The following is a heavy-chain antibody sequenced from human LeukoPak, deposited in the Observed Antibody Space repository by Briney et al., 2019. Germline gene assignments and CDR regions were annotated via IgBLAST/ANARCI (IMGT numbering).Heavy chain of an antibody. Sequence: GGSLRLSCAASGFTFSDYYMSWIRQAPGKGLEWVSYISSSGSTIYYADSVKGRFTISRDNAKNSLYLQMNSLRAEDTAVYYCARSLLSREYYYDSSGYLGYWGQGTLVTVSS. V-gene: IGHV3-11*01. CDR2: ISSSGSTI. CDR3: ARSLLSREYYYDSSGYLGY. CDR1: GFTFSDYY. D-gene: IGHD3-22*01. J-gene: IGHJ4*02.